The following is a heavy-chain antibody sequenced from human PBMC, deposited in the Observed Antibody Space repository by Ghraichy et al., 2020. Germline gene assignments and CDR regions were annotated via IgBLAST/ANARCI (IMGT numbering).Heavy chain of an antibody. CDR2: ISSSSSYI. V-gene: IGHV3-21*01. D-gene: IGHD3-3*01. CDR3: ARDIYDFWSGYQGANWFDP. J-gene: IGHJ5*02. CDR1: GFTFSSYS. Sequence: GGSLRLSCAASGFTFSSYSMNWVRQAPGKGLEWVSSISSSSSYIYYADSVKGRFTISRDNAKNSLYLQMNSLRAEDTAVYYCARDIYDFWSGYQGANWFDPWGQGTLVTVSS.